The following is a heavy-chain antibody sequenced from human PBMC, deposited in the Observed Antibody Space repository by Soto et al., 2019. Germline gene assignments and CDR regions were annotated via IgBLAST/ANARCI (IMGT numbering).Heavy chain of an antibody. CDR1: GYTFTSYG. D-gene: IGHD6-19*01. V-gene: IGHV1-18*01. J-gene: IGHJ3*02. CDR3: ARVRRYSSGWYGRAFDI. CDR2: ISAYNGNT. Sequence: ASVKVSCKASGYTFTSYGISWVRQAPGQGLEWMGWISAYNGNTNYAQKLQGRVTMTTDTSTSTAYMELRSLRSDDTAVYYCARVRRYSSGWYGRAFDIWGQGTMVTVSS.